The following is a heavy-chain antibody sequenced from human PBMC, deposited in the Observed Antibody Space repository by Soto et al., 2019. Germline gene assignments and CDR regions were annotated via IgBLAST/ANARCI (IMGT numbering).Heavy chain of an antibody. J-gene: IGHJ4*02. CDR1: GYTFTSYG. CDR2: ISAYNGNT. CDR3: ASAVGWAVDWFLSGYYFDY. D-gene: IGHD3-9*01. V-gene: IGHV1-18*01. Sequence: QVQLVQSGAEVKKPGASVKVSCKASGYTFTSYGISWVRQAPGHGLEWMGWISAYNGNTNYAQKLQGRVTMTTDTSTSTANMELRSLRSDDTAVYYFASAVGWAVDWFLSGYYFDYWGQGTLVTVSS.